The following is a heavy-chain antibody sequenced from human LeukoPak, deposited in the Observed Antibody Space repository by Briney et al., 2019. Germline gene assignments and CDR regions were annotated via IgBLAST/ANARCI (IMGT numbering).Heavy chain of an antibody. D-gene: IGHD4-17*01. CDR1: GFTFSSYS. CDR2: ITSSGSVM. J-gene: IGHJ3*02. CDR3: ARHLSGDDI. Sequence: GGSLRLSCAASGFTFSSYSMNWVRQAPGKGLEWVSYITSSGSVMYHADSVRGRFTISRDNAKNSLYLEMNSLRDEDTSVYYCARHLSGDDIWGQGTMVTVSS. V-gene: IGHV3-48*02.